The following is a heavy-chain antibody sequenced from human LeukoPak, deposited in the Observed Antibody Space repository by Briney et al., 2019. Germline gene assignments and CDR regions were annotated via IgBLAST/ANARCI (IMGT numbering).Heavy chain of an antibody. Sequence: SETLSLTCTVSGGSISSSSHFWGWIRQPPGKGLEWIGSIYYTGSTYHNSSLKSRLTISVDPSKNQFSLKLSSVTAADTAVFYCARLDNWNGYYFDYWGQGTLVTVSS. D-gene: IGHD1-20*01. V-gene: IGHV4-39*01. J-gene: IGHJ4*02. CDR1: GGSISSSSHF. CDR3: ARLDNWNGYYFDY. CDR2: IYYTGST.